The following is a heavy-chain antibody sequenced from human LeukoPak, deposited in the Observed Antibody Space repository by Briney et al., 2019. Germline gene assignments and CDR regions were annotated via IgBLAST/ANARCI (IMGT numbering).Heavy chain of an antibody. Sequence: GRSLRLSCAASGFTFSSYAMHWVRQAPGKGLEWVALISYDGTNKYYADSVKGRFTISRDNSKNTLYLQMNSLRAEDTAVYCCASIPQSRPSDGDDDNYYYYGMDVWGQGTTVTVSS. CDR1: GFTFSSYA. V-gene: IGHV3-30-3*01. J-gene: IGHJ6*02. CDR2: ISYDGTNK. CDR3: ASIPQSRPSDGDDDNYYYYGMDV. D-gene: IGHD1-1*01.